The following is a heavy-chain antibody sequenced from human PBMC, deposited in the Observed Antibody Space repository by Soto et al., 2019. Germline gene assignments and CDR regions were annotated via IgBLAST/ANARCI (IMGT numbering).Heavy chain of an antibody. CDR1: GYSFTDDY. J-gene: IGHJ6*02. CDR2: INPHSGTT. Sequence: QVQVVQSGAEVKKPGASVKISCKTSGYSFTDDYLHWVRQATGQSLEWVGWINPHSGTTNFAQKFLGRVSMTRDTSISTSYMEFFSLTSDATAIYYCARAVYCGDDCYSYVMDVWVQGTTVSVSS. V-gene: IGHV1-2*02. D-gene: IGHD2-21*02. CDR3: ARAVYCGDDCYSYVMDV.